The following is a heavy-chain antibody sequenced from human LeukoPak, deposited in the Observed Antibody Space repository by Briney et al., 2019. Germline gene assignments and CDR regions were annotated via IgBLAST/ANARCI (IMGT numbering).Heavy chain of an antibody. CDR2: IKQDGSEK. D-gene: IGHD5-12*01. Sequence: GGSLRLSCAASGFTFSSYWMSWVRQAPGKGLEGVANIKQDGSEKNYVDSVKGRFTISRDNAKNSLELQMNSLRDEDTAVYYCARAGGYASSWAYWGQGTLVTVSS. J-gene: IGHJ4*02. CDR1: GFTFSSYW. V-gene: IGHV3-7*01. CDR3: ARAGGYASSWAY.